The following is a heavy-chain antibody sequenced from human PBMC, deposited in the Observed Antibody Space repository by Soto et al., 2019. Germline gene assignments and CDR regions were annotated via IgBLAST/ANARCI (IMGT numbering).Heavy chain of an antibody. Sequence: GASVKVSCKASGYTFTSYGISWVRQAPGQGLEWMGWISAYNGNTNYAQKLQGRVTMTTDTSTSTAYMELRSLRSDDTAVYYCARMITFGGVIVRGNWFDPWGQGTLVTVSS. V-gene: IGHV1-18*01. CDR2: ISAYNGNT. D-gene: IGHD3-16*02. CDR3: ARMITFGGVIVRGNWFDP. CDR1: GYTFTSYG. J-gene: IGHJ5*02.